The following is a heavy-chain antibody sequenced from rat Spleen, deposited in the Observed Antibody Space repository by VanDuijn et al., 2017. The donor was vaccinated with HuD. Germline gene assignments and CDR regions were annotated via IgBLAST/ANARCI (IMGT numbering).Heavy chain of an antibody. Sequence: EVQLVESGGGLVQPGRSLKLSCAASGFTFSDYYMAWVRQAPKKGLEWVASISYEGSSTYYGDSVKGRFTISRDNAKSTLYLQMNSLRSEDTATYYCARPTVVEGYVMDAWGQGASVTVSS. CDR2: ISYEGSST. D-gene: IGHD1-1*01. J-gene: IGHJ4*01. CDR3: ARPTVVEGYVMDA. CDR1: GFTFSDYY. V-gene: IGHV5-22*01.